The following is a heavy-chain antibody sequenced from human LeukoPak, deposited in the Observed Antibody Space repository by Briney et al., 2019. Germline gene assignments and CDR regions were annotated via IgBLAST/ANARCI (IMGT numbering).Heavy chain of an antibody. CDR2: SGNGVGT. J-gene: IGHJ4*02. D-gene: IGHD3-9*01. CDR3: AKRGYYDTLTGYYPFDN. V-gene: IGHV3-23*01. CDR1: GFTFSTYA. Sequence: GGSLRLSCAASGFTFSTYAMTWVRQAPGKGLEWVSASGNGVGTKYADSVKGRFTISRDNSKSTLYLQMNSLRAEDTAMYYCAKRGYYDTLTGYYPFDNWGQGTLVTVSS.